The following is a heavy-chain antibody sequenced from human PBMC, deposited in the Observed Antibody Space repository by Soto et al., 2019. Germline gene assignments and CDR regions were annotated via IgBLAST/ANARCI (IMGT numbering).Heavy chain of an antibody. CDR3: ARRGAGQLGRFDY. Sequence: QLQLQESGPGLVKPSETLSLTCTVSGGSISSSSYYWGWIRQPPGQGLEWIGTIYYSGSTYYNPSLKSRVTISVDTSKNQFSLKLTSVTAADTAVYYCARRGAGQLGRFDYWGQGTLVTVSS. CDR1: GGSISSSSYY. J-gene: IGHJ4*02. CDR2: IYYSGST. V-gene: IGHV4-39*01. D-gene: IGHD1-26*01.